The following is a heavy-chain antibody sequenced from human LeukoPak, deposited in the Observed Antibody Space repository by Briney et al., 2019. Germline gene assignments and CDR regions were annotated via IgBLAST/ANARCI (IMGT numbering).Heavy chain of an antibody. V-gene: IGHV3-30*18. CDR1: GFTFSAYG. J-gene: IGHJ4*02. D-gene: IGHD6-13*01. CDR3: AKRVDYGRSWYYFDY. Sequence: PGRSLRLSCAASGFTFSAYGMHWVRQAPGKGLEWVAVISYDGSTKYYADPVKGRFTISRDNSKDKLYLQMNSRRAEDTAVYYCAKRVDYGRSWYYFDYWGQGTLVTVSS. CDR2: ISYDGSTK.